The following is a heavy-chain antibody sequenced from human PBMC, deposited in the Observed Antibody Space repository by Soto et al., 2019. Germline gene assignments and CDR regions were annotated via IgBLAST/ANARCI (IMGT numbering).Heavy chain of an antibody. D-gene: IGHD3-16*02. Sequence: PGGSLRLSCAASGFIFNRFGMHWVRQAPGKGLERVSVISYDGNNKYYADSVKGRFTISRDNSQNILYLQMNSLRTEDTAVYYCARGLGGYLDYLDYWGQGTLVTVSS. CDR3: ARGLGGYLDYLDY. CDR2: ISYDGNNK. CDR1: GFIFNRFG. V-gene: IGHV3-30*03. J-gene: IGHJ4*02.